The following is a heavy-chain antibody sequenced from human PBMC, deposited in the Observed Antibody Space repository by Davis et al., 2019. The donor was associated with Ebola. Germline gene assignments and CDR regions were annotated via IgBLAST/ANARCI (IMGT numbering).Heavy chain of an antibody. Sequence: HSQTLSLTCAISGDSVSSGGWNWIRQSPSRGLEWLGRTYYNSKWYNDYAVSVKSRITISPDTSKNQFSLQLNSVTPEDTAVYYCARGWLRSGLDVWGKGAAVTVSS. J-gene: IGHJ6*04. CDR2: TYYNSKWYN. CDR1: GDSVSSGG. CDR3: ARGWLRSGLDV. V-gene: IGHV6-1*01. D-gene: IGHD5-12*01.